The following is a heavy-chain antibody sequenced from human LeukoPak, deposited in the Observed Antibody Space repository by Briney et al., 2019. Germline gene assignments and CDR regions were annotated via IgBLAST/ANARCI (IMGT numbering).Heavy chain of an antibody. J-gene: IGHJ4*02. D-gene: IGHD1-7*01. Sequence: GGSLRLSCAASGFTFSSYATSWVRQAPGKGLEWVSAISGSGGSTYYADSVKGRFTISRDNSKNTLYLQMDNLSGEDTAVYYCAKDRACGQWNCQGSDYWGQGTLVTVSS. CDR3: AKDRACGQWNCQGSDY. CDR2: ISGSGGST. V-gene: IGHV3-23*01. CDR1: GFTFSSYA.